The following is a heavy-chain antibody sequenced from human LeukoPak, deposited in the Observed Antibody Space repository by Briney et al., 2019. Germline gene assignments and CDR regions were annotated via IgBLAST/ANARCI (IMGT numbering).Heavy chain of an antibody. CDR3: ARWDYYDSSGYYQPYYFDY. V-gene: IGHV3-30-3*01. J-gene: IGHJ4*02. Sequence: GGSLGPSCAASGFTFGSYAMHWARQAPGKGLEGWQVISYDGSNKYYADSVKGRFTISRDNSKNTLYLQMNSLRAEDTAVYYCARWDYYDSSGYYQPYYFDYWGQGTLVTVSS. D-gene: IGHD3-22*01. CDR2: ISYDGSNK. CDR1: GFTFGSYA.